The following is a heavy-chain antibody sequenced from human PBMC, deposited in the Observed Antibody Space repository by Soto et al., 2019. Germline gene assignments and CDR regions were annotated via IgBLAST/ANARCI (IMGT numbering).Heavy chain of an antibody. CDR3: ARGRDWAYFFDY. V-gene: IGHV4-4*07. J-gene: IGHJ4*02. CDR2: VYASGST. Sequence: SETLSLTCSVSDDSFSDYYWNWIRQPAGKGLEWIGRVYASGSTDYNPSLKGRLTMSVDTSKKQFSLNLTSVTAADTAVYYCARGRDWAYFFDYWGQGTL. D-gene: IGHD2-21*01. CDR1: DDSFSDYY.